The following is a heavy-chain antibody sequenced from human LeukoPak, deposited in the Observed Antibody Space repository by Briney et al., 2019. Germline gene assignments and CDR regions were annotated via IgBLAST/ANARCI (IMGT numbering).Heavy chain of an antibody. CDR2: ISGSGGST. Sequence: PGGSLRLSCEASRFTFSSYAMSWVRQAPGKGLEWVSAISGSGGSTYYADSVKGRFTISRDNSKNTLYLQMNSLRAEDTAVYYCAKVDAFWSGYYFFGMDVWGQGTTVTVSS. V-gene: IGHV3-23*01. J-gene: IGHJ6*02. D-gene: IGHD3-3*01. CDR1: RFTFSSYA. CDR3: AKVDAFWSGYYFFGMDV.